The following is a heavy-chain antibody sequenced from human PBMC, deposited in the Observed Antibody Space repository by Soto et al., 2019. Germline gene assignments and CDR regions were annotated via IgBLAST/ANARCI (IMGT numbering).Heavy chain of an antibody. CDR2: IYYSGST. J-gene: IGHJ4*02. CDR1: GGSISSYY. V-gene: IGHV4-59*01. D-gene: IGHD5-12*01. Sequence: NPSETLSLTCTVSGGSISSYYWSWIRQPPGKGLEWIGYIYYSGSTNYNPSLKSRVTISVDTSKNQFSLKLSSVTAADTAVYYCARDRRDGYNFDYWGQGTLVTVSS. CDR3: ARDRRDGYNFDY.